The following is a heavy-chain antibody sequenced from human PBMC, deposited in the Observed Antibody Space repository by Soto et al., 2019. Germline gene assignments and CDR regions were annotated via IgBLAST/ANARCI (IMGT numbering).Heavy chain of an antibody. D-gene: IGHD4-17*01. V-gene: IGHV3-11*01. CDR1: GFTFSDYY. J-gene: IGHJ6*03. CDR2: ISSSGSTI. CDR3: ARATLDYGDYVDYYYYMDV. Sequence: QVQLVESGGGLVKPGGSLRLSCAASGFTFSDYYMRWIRKAPGKGLEWVSYISSSGSTINYADSVKGRFTISRANAKNSLYPQMNSLRAEDTAVYYAARATLDYGDYVDYYYYMDVWGKGTTVTVSS.